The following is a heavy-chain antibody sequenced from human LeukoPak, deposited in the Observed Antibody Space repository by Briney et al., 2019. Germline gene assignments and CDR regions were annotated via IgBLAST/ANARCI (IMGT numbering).Heavy chain of an antibody. CDR1: GGSFSGYY. CDR2: IKQDGSEK. Sequence: ETLSLTCAVYGGSFSGYYWSWVRQAPGKGLEWVANIKQDGSEKYYVDSVKGRFTISRDNAKNSLYLQMNSLRAEDTAVYYCARLYCSGGSCYGGYYYYYMDVWGKGTTVTVSS. D-gene: IGHD2-15*01. CDR3: ARLYCSGGSCYGGYYYYYMDV. J-gene: IGHJ6*03. V-gene: IGHV3-7*01.